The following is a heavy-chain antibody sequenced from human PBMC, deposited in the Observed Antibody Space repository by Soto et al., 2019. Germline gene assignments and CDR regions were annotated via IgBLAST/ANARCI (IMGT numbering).Heavy chain of an antibody. D-gene: IGHD6-13*01. Sequence: EVQLVETGGGLIQPGGSLRLSCAASGFTVSNNYMSWVRQAPGKGLEWVSLISSGGSTYYADSVKGRFTISRDNSKNTLYLQLNSLRAEDTAVYYCATYSSLDYWGQGTLVTVSS. CDR3: ATYSSLDY. J-gene: IGHJ4*02. V-gene: IGHV3-53*02. CDR2: ISSGGST. CDR1: GFTVSNNY.